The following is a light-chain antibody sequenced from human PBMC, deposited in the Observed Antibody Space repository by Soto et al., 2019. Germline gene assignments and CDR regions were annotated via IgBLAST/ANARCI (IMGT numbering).Light chain of an antibody. CDR2: SNN. V-gene: IGLV1-44*01. J-gene: IGLJ1*01. CDR1: SSNIGSNT. CDR3: AAWDDSLNGQV. Sequence: QSVLTQPPSASGTPGQRVTISCSGSSSNIGSNTVNWYQQLPGTAPKLLIYSNNQRPSGVPDRFSGSKSGTSASLAISGLQSEDEADYYSAAWDDSLNGQVFATGTKVTVL.